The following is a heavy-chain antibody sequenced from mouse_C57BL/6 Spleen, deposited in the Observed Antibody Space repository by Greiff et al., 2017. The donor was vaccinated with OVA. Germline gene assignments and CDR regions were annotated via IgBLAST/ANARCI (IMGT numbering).Heavy chain of an antibody. Sequence: QVQLQQPGAELVKPGASVKLSCKASGYTFTSYWMQWVKQRPGQGLEWIGEIDPSDSYTNYNQKFKGKATLTVDTSSSTTYMQLSSLTSEDSAVYYCARKGDYVDCFDYWGQGTTLTVSS. V-gene: IGHV1-50*01. CDR3: ARKGDYVDCFDY. J-gene: IGHJ2*01. CDR2: IDPSDSYT. D-gene: IGHD2-4*01. CDR1: GYTFTSYW.